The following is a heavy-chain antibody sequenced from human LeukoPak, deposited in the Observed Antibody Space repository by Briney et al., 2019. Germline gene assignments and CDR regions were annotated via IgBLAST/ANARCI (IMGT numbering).Heavy chain of an antibody. V-gene: IGHV4-59*12. J-gene: IGHJ4*02. D-gene: IGHD5-24*01. Sequence: SETLSLTCTVSGGSISGYYWSWIRQPPGKKLEWIGYIYYSGTTDYNPSLKSRVTISVDRSKNQFSLKLSSVTAADTAVYYCARGVEMATIDYWGQGTLVTVSS. CDR2: IYYSGTT. CDR1: GGSISGYY. CDR3: ARGVEMATIDY.